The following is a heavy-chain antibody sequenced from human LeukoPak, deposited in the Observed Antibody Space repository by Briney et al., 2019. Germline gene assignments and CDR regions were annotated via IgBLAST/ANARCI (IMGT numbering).Heavy chain of an antibody. CDR1: GGTFSIYA. J-gene: IGHJ6*04. CDR2: SSLIFGTE. Sequence: GASVKVSCKASGGTFSIYAISWGREGPGQGLEWVGGSSLIFGTENYAQKFQAKVTITAAVSTTTSDMELNSLRSEDTAVYYCASVTRELFGYYYYGVDVWGKGTTVTVSS. V-gene: IGHV1-69*13. CDR3: ASVTRELFGYYYYGVDV. D-gene: IGHD3-10*01.